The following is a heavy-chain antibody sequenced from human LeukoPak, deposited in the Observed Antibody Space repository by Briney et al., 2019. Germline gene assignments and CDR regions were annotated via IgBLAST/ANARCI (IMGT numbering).Heavy chain of an antibody. CDR1: GYTFTGYY. CDR2: INPNSGGT. D-gene: IGHD3-22*01. J-gene: IGHJ6*03. CDR3: ARYYYDSSGYYRDYYYYMDV. V-gene: IGHV1-2*02. Sequence: ASVKVSCKASGYTFTGYYMHWVRRAPGQGLEWMGWINPNSGGTNYAQKFQGRATMTRDTSISTAYMELSRLRSDDTAVYYCARYYYDSSGYYRDYYYYMDVWGKGTTVTVSS.